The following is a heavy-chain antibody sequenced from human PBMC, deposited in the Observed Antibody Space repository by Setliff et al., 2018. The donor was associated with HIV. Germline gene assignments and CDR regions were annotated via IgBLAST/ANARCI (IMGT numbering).Heavy chain of an antibody. V-gene: IGHV3-30*19. J-gene: IGHJ3*02. D-gene: IGHD4-4*01. CDR2: ISYDGSYK. CDR1: GFTFGSYG. CDR3: VRDLTTIVTRKVFDI. Sequence: PGGSLRLSCTTSGFTFGSYGMHWVRQAPGKGLEWVANISYDGSYKYYADSVKGRFTISRDNSKNTLYVQMNSLRADDTAVYYCVRDLTTIVTRKVFDIWGQGTMVTVSS.